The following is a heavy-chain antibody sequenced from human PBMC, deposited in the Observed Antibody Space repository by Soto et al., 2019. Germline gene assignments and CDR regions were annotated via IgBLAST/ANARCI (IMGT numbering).Heavy chain of an antibody. V-gene: IGHV3-33*01. D-gene: IGHD2-2*01. CDR3: ARGAYCTSTSCYSEQFDY. J-gene: IGHJ4*02. CDR2: IWYDGGNK. CDR1: GFSFSSYG. Sequence: GGSLRLSCAASGFSFSSYGMHWVRQAPGKGLEWVSNIWYDGGNKYYVDSVKGRFTISRDNSKNTVYLQMNSLRAEDTAVYYCARGAYCTSTSCYSEQFDYWGQGT.